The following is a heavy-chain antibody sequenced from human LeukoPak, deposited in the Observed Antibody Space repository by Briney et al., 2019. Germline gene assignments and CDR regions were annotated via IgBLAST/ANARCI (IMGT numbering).Heavy chain of an antibody. V-gene: IGHV4-31*03. CDR3: ARGAYDGDYYDSSGYLKYWYFDL. J-gene: IGHJ2*01. Sequence: SETLSLTCTVSGGSISSGGYYWSWIRQRPGKGPEWVGYIYYSGSTYYNPSLKSRVTISVDTSKNQFSLKLSSVTAADTAVYYCARGAYDGDYYDSSGYLKYWYFDLWGRGTLVTVSS. CDR1: GGSISSGGYY. D-gene: IGHD3-22*01. CDR2: IYYSGST.